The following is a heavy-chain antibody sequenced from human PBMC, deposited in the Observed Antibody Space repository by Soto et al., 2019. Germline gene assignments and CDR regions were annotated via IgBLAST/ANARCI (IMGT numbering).Heavy chain of an antibody. J-gene: IGHJ6*02. D-gene: IGHD3-10*01. CDR1: GFIFSDYY. Sequence: QVQLVESGGGLVEPGGSLRLTCAASGFIFSDYYMTWIRQAPGKGPEWVSHISSSYKYTNYADSVKGRFTISRDNAKNSLFLQMNSLRAEDTAVYYCARSMVREVTIYYGMDVWGQGTTVTVSS. V-gene: IGHV3-11*06. CDR2: ISSSYKYT. CDR3: ARSMVREVTIYYGMDV.